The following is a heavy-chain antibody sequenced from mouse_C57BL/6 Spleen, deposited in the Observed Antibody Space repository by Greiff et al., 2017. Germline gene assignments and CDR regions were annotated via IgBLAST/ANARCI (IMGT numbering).Heavy chain of an antibody. V-gene: IGHV5-12*01. CDR3: ARQGSNYYYYAMDY. D-gene: IGHD2-5*01. J-gene: IGHJ4*01. CDR2: LRNGGGSH. Sequence: EVMLVESGGGLVQPGGSLTLSCAASGFTFSDYYMSWVRQTPEKRLEWVASLRNGGGSHYYPDTVKGRFTISRDNAKNSQCLQMSRLKSEETAMYYCARQGSNYYYYAMDYWGQGTSVTVSS. CDR1: GFTFSDYY.